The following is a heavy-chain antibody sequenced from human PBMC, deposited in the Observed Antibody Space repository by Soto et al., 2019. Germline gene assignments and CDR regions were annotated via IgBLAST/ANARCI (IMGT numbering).Heavy chain of an antibody. V-gene: IGHV1-69*13. Sequence: ASVKVSCKASGGTFSSYAISWVRQAPGQGLEWMGGIIPIFGTANYAQKFQGRVTITADESTSTAYMELSSLRSEDTAVYYCARDNSRGELDAFDIWGQGTMVTVSS. CDR3: ARDNSRGELDAFDI. D-gene: IGHD1-26*01. CDR2: IIPIFGTA. J-gene: IGHJ3*02. CDR1: GGTFSSYA.